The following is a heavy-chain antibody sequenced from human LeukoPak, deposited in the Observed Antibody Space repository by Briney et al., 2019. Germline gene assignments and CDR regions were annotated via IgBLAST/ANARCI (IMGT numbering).Heavy chain of an antibody. V-gene: IGHV3-30*04. CDR3: ARDIAYCGGDCYRLWPPYQSSPRHWFDP. J-gene: IGHJ5*02. D-gene: IGHD2-21*02. CDR2: ISYDGSNK. CDR1: GFTFSSHA. Sequence: QPGRSLRLSCAASGFTFSSHAMRWVRQAPGKGLEWVAVISYDGSNKYYADSVKGRFTISRDNSKNTLYLQMNSLRAEDTAVYYCARDIAYCGGDCYRLWPPYQSSPRHWFDPWGQGTLVTVSS.